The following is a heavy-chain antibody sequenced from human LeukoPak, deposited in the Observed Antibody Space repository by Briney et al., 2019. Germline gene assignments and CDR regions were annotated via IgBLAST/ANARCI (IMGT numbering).Heavy chain of an antibody. V-gene: IGHV3-20*04. D-gene: IGHD5-18*01. CDR2: INWNGGST. J-gene: IGHJ4*02. CDR1: GFTFDDYG. CDR3: ARQIRGYSYGYGYFDY. Sequence: GGSLRLSCAASGFTFDDYGMSWVRQAPGKGLEWVSGINWNGGSTGYADSVKGRFTISRDNAKNSLYLQMNSLRAEDTALYYRARQIRGYSYGYGYFDYWGQGTLVTVSS.